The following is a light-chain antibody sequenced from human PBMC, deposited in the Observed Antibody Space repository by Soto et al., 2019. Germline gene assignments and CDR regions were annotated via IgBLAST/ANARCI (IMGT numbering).Light chain of an antibody. CDR1: QSISSW. V-gene: IGKV1-5*03. Sequence: DIQMTQSPSTLSASVGDRVTITCRASQSISSWLAWYQQKPGTAPNLLIYKASTLQGGVPSRFSGSASGTEFPLTSSSLQPDDSAIYYCQQYSDNWTFGQGTKVEIK. J-gene: IGKJ1*01. CDR3: QQYSDNWT. CDR2: KAS.